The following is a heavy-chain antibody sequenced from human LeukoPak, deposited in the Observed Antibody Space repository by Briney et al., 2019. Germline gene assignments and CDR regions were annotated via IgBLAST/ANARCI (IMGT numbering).Heavy chain of an antibody. D-gene: IGHD2-15*01. V-gene: IGHV4-59*08. CDR3: AGRYCSGGSCYSGFDY. Sequence: SETLSLTCTVSGGSISSFYCSWIRQPPGKGLEWIGYIYSSGSTNYNPSLKSRVTMSVNPSKNQFSLKLSSVTAADTAVYYCAGRYCSGGSCYSGFDYWGQGTLVTVSS. J-gene: IGHJ4*02. CDR1: GGSISSFY. CDR2: IYSSGST.